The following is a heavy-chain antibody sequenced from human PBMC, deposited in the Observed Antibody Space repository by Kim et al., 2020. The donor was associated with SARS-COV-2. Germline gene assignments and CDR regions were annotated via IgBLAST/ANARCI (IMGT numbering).Heavy chain of an antibody. CDR3: ARGMGGY. Sequence: GGSLRLSCGASGFTFTNHWMYWVRQAPGKGLAWVARIDRDGSLTNYAESVEGRFTVSRDNMENTVYLQMNRLRAEDTAVYYCARGMGGYLGRGTLVTVS. CDR1: GFTFTNHW. V-gene: IGHV3-74*01. D-gene: IGHD1-26*01. J-gene: IGHJ4*02. CDR2: IDRDGSLT.